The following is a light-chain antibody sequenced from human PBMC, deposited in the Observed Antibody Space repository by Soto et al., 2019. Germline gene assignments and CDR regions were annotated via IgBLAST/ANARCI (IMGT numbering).Light chain of an antibody. CDR1: SSNIGNNY. V-gene: IGLV1-51*01. J-gene: IGLJ1*01. CDR2: DNN. CDR3: SSYTDSSNYV. Sequence: QSVLTQPPSVSAAPGQKVTISCSGSSSNIGNNYVSWYQQLPGTAPKLLIYDNNKRPSGIPDRFSGSKSGTSATLGITGLQTGDEADYYCSSYTDSSNYVFGTGTKLTVL.